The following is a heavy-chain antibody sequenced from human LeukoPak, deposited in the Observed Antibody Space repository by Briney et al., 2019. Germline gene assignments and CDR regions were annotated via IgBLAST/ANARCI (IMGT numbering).Heavy chain of an antibody. D-gene: IGHD5-24*01. CDR1: GGSMSSYY. CDR2: IYYSGST. V-gene: IGHV4-59*01. Sequence: SETLSLTCTVSGGSMSSYYLSWIRQPPGKGLEWIGYIYYSGSTNYNPSLKSRVTISVDTSKNQFSLKLSSVTAADTAVYYCAREEVVDGYKFLDYWGQGTLVTVSS. CDR3: AREEVVDGYKFLDY. J-gene: IGHJ4*02.